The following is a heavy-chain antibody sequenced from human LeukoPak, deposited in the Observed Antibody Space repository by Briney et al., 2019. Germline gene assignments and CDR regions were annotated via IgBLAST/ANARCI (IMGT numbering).Heavy chain of an antibody. CDR1: GFTFSSYA. J-gene: IGHJ4*02. CDR3: AKNPLLWXXPPSEXXXXY. D-gene: IGHD3-10*01. V-gene: IGHV3-23*01. Sequence: AGGSLRLSCAASGFTFSSYAMSWVRQAPGKGLEWVSAISGSGGSTYYADSVKGRFTISRDNSKNTLYLQMNSLRAEDTAVYYCAKNPLLWXXPPSEXXXXYWGQGTXVTV. CDR2: ISGSGGST.